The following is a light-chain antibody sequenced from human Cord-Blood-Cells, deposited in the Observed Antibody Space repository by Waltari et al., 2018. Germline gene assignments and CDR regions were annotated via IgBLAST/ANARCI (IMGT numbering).Light chain of an antibody. V-gene: IGLV2-23*03. CDR1: SSDVGSYNL. J-gene: IGLJ2*01. CDR2: EGS. Sequence: QSALTQPASVSGSPGQSITISCTGTSSDVGSYNLVSLYQQHPGKAPKLMIYEGSKRPSGVSNRCSGSKSGNTASLTISGLQAEDEADYYCCSYAGSSTFKVFGGGTKLTVL. CDR3: CSYAGSSTFKV.